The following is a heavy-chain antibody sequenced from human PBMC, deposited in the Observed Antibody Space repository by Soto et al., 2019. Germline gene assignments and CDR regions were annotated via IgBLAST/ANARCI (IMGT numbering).Heavy chain of an antibody. V-gene: IGHV2-5*02. D-gene: IGHD3-3*01. J-gene: IGHJ4*02. CDR1: GFSLTTSGVG. CDR2: IYWDDDK. CDR3: AHRVLRTVFGLVTTTAIYFDF. Sequence: QITLNESGPTVVRPTEPLTLTCRFSGFSLTTSGVGVGWIRQSPGKAPEWLALIYWDDDKRYSASLKSRLTITKDTSKNQVVLTVSVLDPTDTATYYCAHRVLRTVFGLVTTTAIYFDFWGQGTPVAVSS.